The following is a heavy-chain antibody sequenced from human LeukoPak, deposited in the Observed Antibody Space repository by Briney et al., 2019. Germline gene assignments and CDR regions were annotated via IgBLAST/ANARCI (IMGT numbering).Heavy chain of an antibody. V-gene: IGHV3-30*18. D-gene: IGHD4-17*01. CDR2: ISYDGSNK. Sequence: GGSLRLSCAASGFTFSSYGMHWVRQAPGKGLEWVAVISYDGSNKYYADSVKGRFTISRDNSKNTLYLQMNGLRAEDTAVYYCAKESDGDYDIDYWGQGTLVTVSS. J-gene: IGHJ4*02. CDR1: GFTFSSYG. CDR3: AKESDGDYDIDY.